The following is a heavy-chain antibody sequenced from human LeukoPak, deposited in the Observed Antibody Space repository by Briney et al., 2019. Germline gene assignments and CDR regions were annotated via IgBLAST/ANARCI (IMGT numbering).Heavy chain of an antibody. CDR2: INPSGGST. Sequence: GASVKVSCKASGYTFTSYGISWVRQAPGQGLEWMGIINPSGGSTSYAQKFQGRVTMTRDTSTSTVYMELSSLRSEDTAVYYCARDRKQWPTDYWGQGTLVTVSS. D-gene: IGHD6-19*01. CDR3: ARDRKQWPTDY. J-gene: IGHJ4*02. V-gene: IGHV1-46*01. CDR1: GYTFTSYG.